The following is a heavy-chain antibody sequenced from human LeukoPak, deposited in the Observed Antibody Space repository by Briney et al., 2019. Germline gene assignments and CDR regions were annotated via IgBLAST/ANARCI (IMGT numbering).Heavy chain of an antibody. J-gene: IGHJ3*02. CDR1: GDSVFSNSS. V-gene: IGHV6-1*01. Sequence: SQTLSLTCAISGDSVFSNSSWNWIRQSPSRGLEWLGRTYYRSKWYNDYVVSVKSRININPDTSKNQFSLQLNSVIPEDTAAYYCARGGQGDGYSADEAFDIWGQGTMVTVS. CDR2: TYYRSKWYN. D-gene: IGHD5-18*01. CDR3: ARGGQGDGYSADEAFDI.